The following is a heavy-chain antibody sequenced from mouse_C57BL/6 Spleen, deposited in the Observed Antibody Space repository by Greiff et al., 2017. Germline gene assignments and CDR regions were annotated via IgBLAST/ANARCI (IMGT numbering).Heavy chain of an antibody. CDR2: IYPGDGDT. CDR1: GYAFSSSW. CDR3: ARCKGYGGAMDY. D-gene: IGHD2-14*01. J-gene: IGHJ4*01. Sequence: VQGVESGPELVKPGASVKISCKASGYAFSSSWMNWVKPRPGQGLEWIGRIYPGDGDTNYNGKFKGKATLTADKSASTAYMQLSSLTSEDSAVYFCARCKGYGGAMDYWGQGTSVTVSS. V-gene: IGHV1-82*01.